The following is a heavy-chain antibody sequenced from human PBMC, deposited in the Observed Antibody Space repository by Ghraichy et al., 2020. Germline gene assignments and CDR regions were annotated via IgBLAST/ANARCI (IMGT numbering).Heavy chain of an antibody. CDR3: SRDLERVDS. D-gene: IGHD3-3*01. V-gene: IGHV1-18*01. CDR2: ISAYNGNT. J-gene: IGHJ5*01. Sequence: ASVKVSCKASGYTFTSYGISWVRQAPGQGLEWMGWISAYNGNTNDSQKLQSRVTMTTDTSTSTAYMELRSLRSDYTAVYYCSRDLERVDSWGQGTLVTVSS. CDR1: GYTFTSYG.